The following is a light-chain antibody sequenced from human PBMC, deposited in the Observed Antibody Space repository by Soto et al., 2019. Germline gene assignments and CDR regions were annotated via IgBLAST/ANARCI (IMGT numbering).Light chain of an antibody. J-gene: IGLJ3*02. V-gene: IGLV2-23*01. CDR3: GSFAGSNSWV. Sequence: QSALTQPASVSGSPGQSITISCTGTSSDVGTYDLVSWYQHHPGAAPKLMIYEATRRPSGISNRFSGSKPGNTASLTISGLQAEDGADYYCGSFAGSNSWVFGGGTKVTVL. CDR1: SSDVGTYDL. CDR2: EAT.